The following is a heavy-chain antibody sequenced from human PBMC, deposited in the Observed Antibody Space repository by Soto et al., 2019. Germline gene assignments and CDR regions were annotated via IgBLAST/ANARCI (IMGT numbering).Heavy chain of an antibody. V-gene: IGHV1-3*01. D-gene: IGHD2-15*01. J-gene: IGHJ5*02. CDR2: IHAGNGDT. Sequence: QVQLVQTGAEVKKPGASVKLSCKASGYTFSNYAVQWVRQAPGQSLEWMGWIHAGNGDTKYSQKFNDRVTITRDTSASTAYMELSRLRSEDTAIYYCARVPRYTSDIGQVPAVMFEDWFVPWGQGTLVTVS. CDR1: GYTFSNYA. CDR3: ARVPRYTSDIGQVPAVMFEDWFVP.